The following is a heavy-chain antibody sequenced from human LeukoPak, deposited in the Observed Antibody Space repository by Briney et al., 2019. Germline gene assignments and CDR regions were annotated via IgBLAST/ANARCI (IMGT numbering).Heavy chain of an antibody. CDR3: ARVRIFGAVSDY. Sequence: SVKVSCKASGGTFSSYAISWVRQAPGQGLEWMGGIIPIFGTANYAQKFQGRVTITADESTSTAYMELSRLRSDDTAVYYCARVRIFGAVSDYWGQGALVTVSS. CDR1: GGTFSSYA. V-gene: IGHV1-69*13. CDR2: IIPIFGTA. D-gene: IGHD3-3*01. J-gene: IGHJ4*02.